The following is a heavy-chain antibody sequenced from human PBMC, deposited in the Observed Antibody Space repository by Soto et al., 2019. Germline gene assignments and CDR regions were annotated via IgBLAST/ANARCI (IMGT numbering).Heavy chain of an antibody. CDR3: ARNLGYSSSYYCDY. CDR1: GFTFSDHY. Sequence: EVQLVESGGGLVQPGGSLRLSCAVSGFTFSDHYMDWVRQAPGKGLEWVGRIRNQANSYTTEYAASVKGRFTISRDGSKNALYLQMNSLKTEDTAMYYCARNLGYSSSYYCDYWGQGTLVTVSS. J-gene: IGHJ4*02. V-gene: IGHV3-72*01. CDR2: IRNQANSYTT. D-gene: IGHD6-19*01.